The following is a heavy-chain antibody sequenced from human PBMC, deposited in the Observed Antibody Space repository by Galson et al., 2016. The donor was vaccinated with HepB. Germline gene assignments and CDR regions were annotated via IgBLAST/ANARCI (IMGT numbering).Heavy chain of an antibody. J-gene: IGHJ4*02. D-gene: IGHD4-23*01. CDR3: VRDNFADY. Sequence: SLRLSCAASGFTFSNYPMNWVRQAPGKGLQWVSTIAARSDGSYYEDSVRGRFTVSGDNSKNTLSLQMNNLGVEDTALYFCVRDNFADYWGQGTLVTVSS. CDR1: GFTFSNYP. V-gene: IGHV3-23*01. CDR2: IAARSDGS.